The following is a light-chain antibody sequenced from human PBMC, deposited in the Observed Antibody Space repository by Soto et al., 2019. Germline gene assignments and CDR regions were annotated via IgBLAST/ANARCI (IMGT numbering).Light chain of an antibody. CDR2: GSS. V-gene: IGKV3-20*01. Sequence: EIVLTQSPGTLSLSPGEGATLSCRASQSVSNNFVAWYQQRPGKAPRLLIYGSSSRASGIPDRFSGSGSGTDFSLTISRLEPEDFAVYYCQLYCCSLLSFGGGTKVEIK. J-gene: IGKJ4*01. CDR3: QLYCCSLLS. CDR1: QSVSNNF.